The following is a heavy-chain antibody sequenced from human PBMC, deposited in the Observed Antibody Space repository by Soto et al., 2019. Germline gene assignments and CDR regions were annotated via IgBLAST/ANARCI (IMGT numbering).Heavy chain of an antibody. J-gene: IGHJ6*02. D-gene: IGHD6-19*01. CDR2: INHSGST. V-gene: IGHV4-34*01. CDR1: GGSFSGYY. Sequence: LETLSLTCAVYGGSFSGYYWSWIRQPPGKGLEWIGEINHSGSTNYNPSLKSRVTISVDTSKNQFSLKLSSVTATDTAVYYCAREYQSPKPVLPVAGLHLPVNTHKYSKTSYYYGLDVWGQGTTVTVSS. CDR3: AREYQSPKPVLPVAGLHLPVNTHKYSKTSYYYGLDV.